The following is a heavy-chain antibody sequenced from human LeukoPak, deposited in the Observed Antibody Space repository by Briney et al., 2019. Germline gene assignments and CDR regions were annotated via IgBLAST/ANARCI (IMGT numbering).Heavy chain of an antibody. CDR3: ARTHLESGYCSSTSCPPDD. CDR1: GFTFSYYS. CDR2: ISSSSSYI. V-gene: IGHV3-21*01. D-gene: IGHD2-2*01. Sequence: GGSLRLSCAASGFTFSYYSMNWVRQAPGKGLEWVSSISSSSSYIYYADSVKGRFTISRNNAKNSLYLQINSLRAEDTAVYYCARTHLESGYCSSTSCPPDDWGQGTLVTVSS. J-gene: IGHJ4*02.